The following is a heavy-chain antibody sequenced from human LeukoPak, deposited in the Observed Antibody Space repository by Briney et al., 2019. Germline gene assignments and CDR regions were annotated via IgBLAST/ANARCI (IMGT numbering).Heavy chain of an antibody. CDR3: ARGTDTAMVMYDY. CDR2: INHSGST. V-gene: IGHV4-34*01. Sequence: PSETLSLTCAVYGGTFSGYYWSWIRQPPGKGLEWIGEINHSGSTNYNPSLKSRVTISVDTSKNQFSLKLSSVTAADTAVYYCARGTDTAMVMYDYWGQGTLVTVSS. J-gene: IGHJ4*02. CDR1: GGTFSGYY. D-gene: IGHD5-18*01.